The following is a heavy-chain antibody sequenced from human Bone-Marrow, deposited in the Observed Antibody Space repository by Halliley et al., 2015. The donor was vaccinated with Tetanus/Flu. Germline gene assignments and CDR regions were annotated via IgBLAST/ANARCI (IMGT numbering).Heavy chain of an antibody. D-gene: IGHD3-9*01. CDR3: ARRSNPGYRSAYFDS. V-gene: IGHV4-59*01. Sequence: IGYGYNSGITTYNPSLKSRVTISIDTSENQFSLRLSSMTAADTAVYFCARRSNPGYRSAYFDSWGQGTLVTVSS. J-gene: IGHJ4*02. CDR2: GYNSGIT.